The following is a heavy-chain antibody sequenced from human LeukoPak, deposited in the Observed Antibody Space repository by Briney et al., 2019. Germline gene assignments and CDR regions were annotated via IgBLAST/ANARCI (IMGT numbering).Heavy chain of an antibody. D-gene: IGHD2-2*01. V-gene: IGHV4-31*03. CDR3: ARGALPQFFYCSSTSCYGDNWFDP. CDR1: GGSISSGGYC. Sequence: PSETLSLTCTVSGGSISSGGYCWSWIRQHPGKGLEWIGYIYYSGSTYYNPSLKSRVTISVDTSKNQFSLKLSSVTAADTAVYYCARGALPQFFYCSSTSCYGDNWFDPWGQGTLVTVSS. CDR2: IYYSGST. J-gene: IGHJ5*02.